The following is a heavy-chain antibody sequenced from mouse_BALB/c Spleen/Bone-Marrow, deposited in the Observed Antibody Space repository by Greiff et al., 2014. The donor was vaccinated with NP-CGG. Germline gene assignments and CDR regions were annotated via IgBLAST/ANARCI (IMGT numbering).Heavy chain of an antibody. CDR1: GFSLTSYG. D-gene: IGHD2-14*01. J-gene: IGHJ4*01. Sequence: VKLVESGPGLVQPSQILSITCTVSGFSLTSYGVHWVRQSPGKGLEWLGVIWSGGSTDYNAAFISRLSISKDNSKSQVFFKMNSLQANDTAIYYCARNGGAYYRYYYAMDYWGQGTSVTVSS. V-gene: IGHV2-2*02. CDR3: ARNGGAYYRYYYAMDY. CDR2: IWSGGST.